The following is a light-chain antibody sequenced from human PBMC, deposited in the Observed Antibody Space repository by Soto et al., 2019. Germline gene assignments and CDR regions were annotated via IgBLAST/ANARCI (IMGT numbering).Light chain of an antibody. V-gene: IGLV3-21*04. CDR2: YDS. CDR3: QVWDSSSDHPGV. Sequence: SSELTQPPSVSVAPGKTARITCGGNNIGSKSVHWYQQKPGQAPVLVIYYDSDRPSGIPERFSGSNSGNTATLTISWVEAGDEADYYCQVWDSSSDHPGVFGGGTKLTVL. J-gene: IGLJ2*01. CDR1: NIGSKS.